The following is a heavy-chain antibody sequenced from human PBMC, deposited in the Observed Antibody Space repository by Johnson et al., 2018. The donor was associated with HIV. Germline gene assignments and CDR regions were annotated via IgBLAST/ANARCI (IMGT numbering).Heavy chain of an antibody. D-gene: IGHD6-19*01. J-gene: IGHJ3*02. CDR2: IKSKTDGGTT. Sequence: VQLVESGGGLVKPGGSLRLSCAASGFTFSNAWMSWVRQAPGKGLEWVGRIKSKTDGGTTDYAAPVTGRFTISRDDSKNTLYLQMNSLKTEDTAVYYCTTSYSSGWYGANDAFDIWGQGTMVTVSS. CDR1: GFTFSNAW. V-gene: IGHV3-15*01. CDR3: TTSYSSGWYGANDAFDI.